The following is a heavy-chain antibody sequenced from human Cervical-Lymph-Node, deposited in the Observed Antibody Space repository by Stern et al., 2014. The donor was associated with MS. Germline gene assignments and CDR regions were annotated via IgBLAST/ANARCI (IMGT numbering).Heavy chain of an antibody. CDR1: GYTFTSYY. D-gene: IGHD4-17*01. J-gene: IGHJ4*02. Sequence: VQLVESGAEVKKPGASVKVSCKASGYTFTSYYMHWVRQAPGQGLEWMGIINASGGSTRYAQKCQGRVTMTRDTSTSTVYMELSSLRSEDTAVYYCARVGGYGDSLDYWGQGTLVTVSS. CDR3: ARVGGYGDSLDY. CDR2: INASGGST. V-gene: IGHV1-46*01.